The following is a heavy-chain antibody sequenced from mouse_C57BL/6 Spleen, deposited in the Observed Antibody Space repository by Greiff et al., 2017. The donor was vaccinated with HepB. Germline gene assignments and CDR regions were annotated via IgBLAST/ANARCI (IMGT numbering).Heavy chain of an antibody. CDR3: AREDGNYYFDY. CDR1: GYTFTSYW. V-gene: IGHV1-50*01. Sequence: QVQLQQPGAELVKPGASVKLSCKASGYTFTSYWMQWVKQRPGQGLEWIGEIDPSDSYTNYNQKFKGKATLTVDTSSSTAYMQLSSLTSEDSAVYNCAREDGNYYFDYWGEGTTLTVSS. J-gene: IGHJ2*01. D-gene: IGHD2-1*01. CDR2: IDPSDSYT.